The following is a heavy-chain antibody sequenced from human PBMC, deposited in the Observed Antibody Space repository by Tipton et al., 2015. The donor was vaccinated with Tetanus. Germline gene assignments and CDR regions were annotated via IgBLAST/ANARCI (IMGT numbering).Heavy chain of an antibody. CDR2: IYYSGST. D-gene: IGHD6-19*01. J-gene: IGHJ4*02. CDR3: ARETPMAVAGIAFDY. Sequence: TLSLTCTVSGGSVSSGSYYWSWIRQPPGKGLELIGYIYYSGSTNYNPSLKSRVTISVDTSKNQFSLKLSSVTAADTAVYYCARETPMAVAGIAFDYWGQGTLVTVSS. CDR1: GGSVSSGSYY. V-gene: IGHV4-61*01.